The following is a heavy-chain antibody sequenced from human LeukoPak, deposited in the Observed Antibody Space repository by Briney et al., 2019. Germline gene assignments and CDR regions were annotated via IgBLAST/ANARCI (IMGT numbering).Heavy chain of an antibody. Sequence: GGSLRLSCAASGFTFSSYSMNWVRQAPGKGLEWVSSISSSSSYIYYADSVKGGFTISRDNAKNSLYLQMNSLRAEDTAVYYCARDGGNSRSGSFDHWGQGTLVTVSS. V-gene: IGHV3-21*01. CDR1: GFTFSSYS. J-gene: IGHJ5*02. CDR2: ISSSSSYI. CDR3: ARDGGNSRSGSFDH. D-gene: IGHD4-23*01.